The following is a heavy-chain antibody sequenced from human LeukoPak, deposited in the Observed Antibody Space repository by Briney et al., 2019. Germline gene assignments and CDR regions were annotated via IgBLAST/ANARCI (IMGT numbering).Heavy chain of an antibody. CDR1: GGSISSYY. V-gene: IGHV4-4*07. CDR2: IYTSGST. J-gene: IGHJ2*01. CDR3: ARDTHTYGGYRPLRYWYFDL. D-gene: IGHD4-17*01. Sequence: KASETLSLTCTVSGGSISSYYWSWIRQPAGKGLEWIGRIYTSGSTNYNPSLKSRVTMSVDTSKNQFSLKLSSVTAADTAVYYCARDTHTYGGYRPLRYWYFDLWGRGTLVTVSS.